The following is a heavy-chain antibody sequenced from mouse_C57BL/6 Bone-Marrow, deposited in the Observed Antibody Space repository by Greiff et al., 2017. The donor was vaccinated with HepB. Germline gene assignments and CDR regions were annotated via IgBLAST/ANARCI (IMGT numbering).Heavy chain of an antibody. CDR1: GYTFTSYT. CDR3: ARSNYYYGSSYAWFAY. Sequence: QVQLQQSGAELARPGASVKMSCKASGYTFTSYTMHWVKQRPGQGLEWIGYINPSSGYTKYNQKFKDKATLTADKSSSTAYMQLSSLTSEDSAVYYCARSNYYYGSSYAWFAYWGQGTLVTVSA. J-gene: IGHJ3*01. V-gene: IGHV1-4*01. D-gene: IGHD1-1*01. CDR2: INPSSGYT.